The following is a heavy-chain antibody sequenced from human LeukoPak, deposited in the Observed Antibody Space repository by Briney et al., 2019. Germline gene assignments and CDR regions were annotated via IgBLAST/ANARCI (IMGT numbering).Heavy chain of an antibody. J-gene: IGHJ3*02. CDR3: ARGVYGDYGDAFDI. D-gene: IGHD4-17*01. Sequence: SETLSLTCTVYGGSFSGYYWSWIRQPPGKGLEWIGEINHSGSTNYNPSLKSRVTISVDTSKNQFSLKLSSVTAADTAVYYCARGVYGDYGDAFDIWGQGTMVTVSS. V-gene: IGHV4-34*01. CDR1: GGSFSGYY. CDR2: INHSGST.